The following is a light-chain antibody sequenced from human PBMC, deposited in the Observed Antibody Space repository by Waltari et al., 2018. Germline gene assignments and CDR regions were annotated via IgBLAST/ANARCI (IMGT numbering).Light chain of an antibody. CDR1: QGISTW. V-gene: IGKV1-12*01. CDR3: QQGNSFPPT. CDR2: AAS. Sequence: DLQIAPSPTSVSASVGDRVPITCRASQGISTWLAWYQQKPGKAPKLLIYAASALQSGVPSRFSGSGSGTDFTLTISGLQPEDFATYFCQQGNSFPPTFGQGTRVEV. J-gene: IGKJ1*01.